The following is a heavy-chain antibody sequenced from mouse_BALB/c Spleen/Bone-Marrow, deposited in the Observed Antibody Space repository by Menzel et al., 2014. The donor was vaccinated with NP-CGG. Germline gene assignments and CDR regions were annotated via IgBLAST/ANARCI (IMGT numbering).Heavy chain of an antibody. CDR1: GFTFIAYT. Sequence: DVQLVESGGGLVEPGGSLKLSCAASGFTFIAYTMSWVRQTPEKRLEWVAYINNGGGSTYYPDTVKGRFTISRDNAKNTLYLQMSSLKSEDAAMYYCARHGEERPVLAMDYWGQGTSVNVSS. V-gene: IGHV5-12-2*01. CDR3: ARHGEERPVLAMDY. D-gene: IGHD2-14*01. CDR2: INNGGGST. J-gene: IGHJ4*01.